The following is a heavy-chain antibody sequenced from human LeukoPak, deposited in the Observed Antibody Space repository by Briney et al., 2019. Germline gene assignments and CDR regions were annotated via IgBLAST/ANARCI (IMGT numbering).Heavy chain of an antibody. V-gene: IGHV1-2*02. CDR2: INPNSGGT. D-gene: IGHD6-19*01. CDR3: ARDVDYSSRFDP. J-gene: IGHJ5*02. CDR1: GYSFNAYY. Sequence: ASVKVSCKASGYSFNAYYMHWVRQAPGQGLEWMGWINPNSGGTNYAQKFQGRVTMTSDKSISTAYMELSGLRSDDTAVYYCARDVDYSSRFDPWGQGTLVTVSS.